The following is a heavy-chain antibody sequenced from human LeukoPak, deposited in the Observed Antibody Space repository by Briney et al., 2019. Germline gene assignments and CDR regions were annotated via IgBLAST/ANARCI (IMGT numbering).Heavy chain of an antibody. CDR3: AKDLRTVSPGGMDV. J-gene: IGHJ6*02. CDR2: IKQDGSEK. Sequence: GGSLRLSCAASGFTFSSYWMNWVRQAPGKGLEWVANIKQDGSEKYYVDSVKGRFTISRDNSKNTLYLQMNSLRAEDTAVYYCAKDLRTVSPGGMDVWGQGTTVTVSS. CDR1: GFTFSSYW. V-gene: IGHV3-7*03. D-gene: IGHD4-11*01.